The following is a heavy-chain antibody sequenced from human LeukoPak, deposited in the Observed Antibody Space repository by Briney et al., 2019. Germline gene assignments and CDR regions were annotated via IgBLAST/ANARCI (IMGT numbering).Heavy chain of an antibody. V-gene: IGHV4-34*01. D-gene: IGHD2-15*01. CDR2: INHSGST. CDR3: ARAHIVVVVAATTSTFDP. Sequence: PSETLSLTCAVYGGSFSGYYWSWIRQPPGKGLEWIGEINHSGSTNYNPSLKSRVTISVDTSKNQFSLKLSSVTAADTAVYYCARAHIVVVVAATTSTFDPWGQGTLVTVSS. CDR1: GGSFSGYY. J-gene: IGHJ5*02.